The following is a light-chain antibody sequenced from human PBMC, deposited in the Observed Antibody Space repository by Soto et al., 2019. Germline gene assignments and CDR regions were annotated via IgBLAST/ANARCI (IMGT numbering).Light chain of an antibody. CDR2: DAS. CDR1: QSISRY. V-gene: IGKV3-11*01. CDR3: QQRSDWPLT. Sequence: EIVLTQSPATLSLSPGDRATLSCRARQSISRYLAWYQQKPGQAPRLLIYDASNRATGIPARFSGSGSGTDFALTISSLEPEDFAIYYCQQRSDWPLTFGGGTKVEIK. J-gene: IGKJ4*01.